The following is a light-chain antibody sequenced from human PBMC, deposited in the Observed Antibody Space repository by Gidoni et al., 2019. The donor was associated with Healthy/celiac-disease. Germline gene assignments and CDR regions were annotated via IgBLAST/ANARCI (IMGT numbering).Light chain of an antibody. Sequence: QAGLTQPHSVSKGLRKTATLTCSGNSNNVGNQGAAWLQQHQGHPPKLLSYRNNNRPSGISEGLSASRSGNTAALTITGLQPEDEADYYCSAWDSSLSAPVFGGGTKLTVL. V-gene: IGLV10-54*01. CDR1: SNNVGNQG. CDR3: SAWDSSLSAPV. CDR2: RNN. J-gene: IGLJ3*02.